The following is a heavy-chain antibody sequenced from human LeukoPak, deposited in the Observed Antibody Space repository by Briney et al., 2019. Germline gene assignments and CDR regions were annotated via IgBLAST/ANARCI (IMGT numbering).Heavy chain of an antibody. CDR3: ASTPFIWYSSGWTDAFDI. CDR1: GLTFGSYA. Sequence: SGGSLRLSCAASGLTFGSYAMHWVRQAPGKGLEWVAILSYDGSNKYYADSVKGRFIISRDNSNNTLYLQMNSLRAEDTAVYYCASTPFIWYSSGWTDAFDIWGQGTMVTVSS. J-gene: IGHJ3*02. V-gene: IGHV3-30-3*01. CDR2: LSYDGSNK. D-gene: IGHD6-19*01.